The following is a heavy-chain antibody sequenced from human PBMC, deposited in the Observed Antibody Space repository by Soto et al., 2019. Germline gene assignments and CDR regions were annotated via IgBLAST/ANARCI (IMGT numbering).Heavy chain of an antibody. CDR2: ISTYTGDT. V-gene: IGHV1-18*01. J-gene: IGHJ6*02. D-gene: IGHD6-13*01. CDR1: GYTFTMYS. Sequence: QAQLVQSGTEAKRPGASVRVSCKASGYTFTMYSISWVRQAPGQGLEWLGWISTYTGDTQYAQKFQGRVTVTTDTSTTTAYMELRSLRHDDTAVYYCARGIAASGDWHYGMDVWGQGTTVTVSS. CDR3: ARGIAASGDWHYGMDV.